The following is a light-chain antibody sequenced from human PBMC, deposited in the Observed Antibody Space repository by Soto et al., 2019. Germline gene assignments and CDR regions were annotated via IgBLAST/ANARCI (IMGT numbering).Light chain of an antibody. CDR3: QQYNSYPTT. Sequence: AIQLTQSPSSLSASVGDRVSITCRASQGIGNALGWYQQKPGKAPKLLIYDASSLESGVPSRFSGSGSGTEFTLTISSLQPDDFATYYCQQYNSYPTTFGQGTKV. CDR2: DAS. V-gene: IGKV1-13*02. J-gene: IGKJ1*01. CDR1: QGIGNA.